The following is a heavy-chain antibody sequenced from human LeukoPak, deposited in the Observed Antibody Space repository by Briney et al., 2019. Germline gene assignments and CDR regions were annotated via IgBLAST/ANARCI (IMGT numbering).Heavy chain of an antibody. D-gene: IGHD4-17*01. CDR2: IYRVGTT. Sequence: GGSLRLSCAASAFTVYNNYMRWVRQAPGKGLEFVSLIYRVGTTSYADSVKGRFTISRDNSKNTLYLQMNSLRAEDTAVYYCARVGTTVTTEDAFDIWGQGTMVTVSS. CDR1: AFTVYNNY. V-gene: IGHV3-66*02. J-gene: IGHJ3*02. CDR3: ARVGTTVTTEDAFDI.